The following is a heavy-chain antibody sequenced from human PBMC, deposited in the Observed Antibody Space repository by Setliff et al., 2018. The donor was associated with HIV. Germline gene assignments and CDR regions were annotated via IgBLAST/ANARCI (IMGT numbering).Heavy chain of an antibody. Sequence: ASVKVSCKASTYTFSSYVINWVRQAPGQGLEWMGRISVYNGNTIYAQKLQGRVTMTTDTSTTTAHMELRSLRSDDTAVYYCARLKGVLVVMLDAFDIWGQGTMVTVSS. J-gene: IGHJ3*02. D-gene: IGHD2-15*01. CDR3: ARLKGVLVVMLDAFDI. CDR1: TYTFSSYV. V-gene: IGHV1-18*01. CDR2: ISVYNGNT.